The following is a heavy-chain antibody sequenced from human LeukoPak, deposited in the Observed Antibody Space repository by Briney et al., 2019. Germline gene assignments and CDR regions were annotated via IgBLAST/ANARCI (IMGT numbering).Heavy chain of an antibody. CDR1: GGSISSYY. V-gene: IGHV4-59*01. J-gene: IGHJ5*02. CDR2: IYYSGST. Sequence: PSGTLSLTCTVSGGSISSYYWSWIRQPPGKGLEWIGYIYYSGSTNYNPSLKSRVTISVDTSKNQFSLKLSSVTAADTAVYYCARLLWFGELLSYWFDPWGQGTLVTVSS. D-gene: IGHD3-10*01. CDR3: ARLLWFGELLSYWFDP.